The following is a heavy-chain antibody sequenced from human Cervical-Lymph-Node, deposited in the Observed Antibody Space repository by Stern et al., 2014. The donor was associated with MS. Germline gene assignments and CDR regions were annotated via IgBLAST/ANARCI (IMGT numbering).Heavy chain of an antibody. Sequence: QVQLVQSGSELKKPGASVKVSCKASGYTFTSYTMNWVRQAPGQGLEWMGWIDTNTGNPTYAQDFTGRFVFSLDTSVSTAYLQISSLKADDTAVYFCTRGGRSGSYYAADFWGQGTLVTVSS. CDR2: IDTNTGNP. CDR3: TRGGRSGSYYAADF. D-gene: IGHD1-26*01. V-gene: IGHV7-4-1*02. CDR1: GYTFTSYT. J-gene: IGHJ4*02.